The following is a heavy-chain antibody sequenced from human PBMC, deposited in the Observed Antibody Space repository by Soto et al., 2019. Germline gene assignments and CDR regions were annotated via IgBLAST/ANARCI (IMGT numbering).Heavy chain of an antibody. CDR3: ARDLRSRDLRNGAAAGDYYYYGMDV. Sequence: QVQLVQSGAEVKKPGSSVKVSCKASGGTFSSYAISWVRQAPGQGLEWMGGIIPIFGTANYAQKFQGRVTITADESMSTAYMELSSLRSEDTAVYYCARDLRSRDLRNGAAAGDYYYYGMDVWGQGTTVTVSS. D-gene: IGHD6-13*01. CDR1: GGTFSSYA. V-gene: IGHV1-69*01. J-gene: IGHJ6*02. CDR2: IIPIFGTA.